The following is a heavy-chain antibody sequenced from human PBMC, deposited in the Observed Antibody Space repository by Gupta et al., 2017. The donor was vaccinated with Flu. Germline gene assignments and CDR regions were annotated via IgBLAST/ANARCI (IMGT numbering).Heavy chain of an antibody. CDR3: TGLFVGPAGTNDVVV. CDR1: GFTSSGSA. V-gene: IGHV3-73*02. J-gene: IGHJ6*02. D-gene: IGHD6-13*01. Sequence: EVQLVESGGGLVQPGGSLKLSCAASGFTSSGSAMHWVRQASGKGLEWVGRIRSKPNNYATAYAASVKGRFTISRDDSKNTAYLQMNSLKTEDTAVYYCTGLFVGPAGTNDVVVWGQGTTVTVSS. CDR2: IRSKPNNYAT.